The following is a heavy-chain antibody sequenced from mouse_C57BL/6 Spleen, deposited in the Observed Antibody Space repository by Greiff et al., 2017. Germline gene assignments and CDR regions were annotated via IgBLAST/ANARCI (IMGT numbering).Heavy chain of an antibody. CDR2: INPYYGDT. V-gene: IGHV1-20*01. CDR1: GYSFTGYF. Sequence: VQLQQSGPELVKPGDSVKISCTASGYSFTGYFMNWVMQSHGASLEWIGRINPYYGDTFYNQKFKGKATLTVDKSSSTAQMELRSLTSEDSADYYCARCYGGDDYAMDDWGQGTSVTVSS. CDR3: ARCYGGDDYAMDD. D-gene: IGHD1-1*01. J-gene: IGHJ4*01.